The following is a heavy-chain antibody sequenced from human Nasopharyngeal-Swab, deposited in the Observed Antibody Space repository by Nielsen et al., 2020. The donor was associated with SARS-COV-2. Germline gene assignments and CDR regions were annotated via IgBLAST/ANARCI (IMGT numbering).Heavy chain of an antibody. CDR1: GFRLSDYW. CDR2: VHEDGTTI. V-gene: IGHV3-74*03. CDR3: TRDLSGPVDL. Sequence: GASLKISCGSSGFRLSDYWMPWVRQVPGKGLEWVARVHEDGTTITYADSVKGRFTISRDYAKNTLFLRMRSLRDDDTAVYYCTRDLSGPVDLWGLGILVTVSS. J-gene: IGHJ4*01. D-gene: IGHD1-26*01.